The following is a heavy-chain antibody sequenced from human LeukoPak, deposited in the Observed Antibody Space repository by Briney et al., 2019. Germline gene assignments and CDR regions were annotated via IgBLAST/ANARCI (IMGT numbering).Heavy chain of an antibody. CDR1: GFTFRSHA. Sequence: GGSLRLSCVGSGFTFRSHAMSWVRQAPEKGLEFVSGIYENGGTTYYADSVKSRFSISRDNSKNTLYLQMDSLRGEDTAVYYCAKDFRIGYSAHFDYWGQGALVTVSS. J-gene: IGHJ4*02. D-gene: IGHD2-21*01. CDR3: AKDFRIGYSAHFDY. CDR2: IYENGGTT. V-gene: IGHV3-23*01.